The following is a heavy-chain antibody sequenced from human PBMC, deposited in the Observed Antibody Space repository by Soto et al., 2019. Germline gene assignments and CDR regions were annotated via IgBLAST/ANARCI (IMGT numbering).Heavy chain of an antibody. V-gene: IGHV4-59*01. CDR1: GGSISSYY. CDR2: IYYSGST. D-gene: IGHD6-13*01. J-gene: IGHJ5*02. CDR3: ARASSSCSDNWFDP. Sequence: PSETLSLTCTVSGGSISSYYWSWIRQPPGKGLEWIGYIYYSGSTNYNPFLKSRVTISVDTSKNQFSLKLSSVTAADTAVYYCARASSSCSDNWFDPWGQGTLVTVSS.